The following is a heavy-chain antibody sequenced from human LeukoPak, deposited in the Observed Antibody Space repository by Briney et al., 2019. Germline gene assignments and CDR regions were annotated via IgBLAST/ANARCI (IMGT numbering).Heavy chain of an antibody. J-gene: IGHJ4*02. CDR2: IVVGSGNT. D-gene: IGHD4-17*01. CDR1: GFTFTSSA. V-gene: IGHV1-58*01. Sequence: SVKVSCKASGFTFTSSAVQWVRQARGQRLEWIGWIVVGSGNTNYAQKFQERVTITRAMSTSTAYMELSSLRSEDTAVYYCAAAINPLGDYLFDYWGQGTLVTVSS. CDR3: AAAINPLGDYLFDY.